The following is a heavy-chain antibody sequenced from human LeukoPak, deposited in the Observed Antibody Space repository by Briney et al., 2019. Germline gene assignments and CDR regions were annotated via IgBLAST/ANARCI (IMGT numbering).Heavy chain of an antibody. V-gene: IGHV4-39*01. CDR1: GISLSSSNSY. CDR2: IYYTGNT. J-gene: IGHJ4*02. CDR3: ARQTGSGLFTLP. D-gene: IGHD3/OR15-3a*01. Sequence: SETLSLTCTASGISLSSSNSYWGWLRQPPGKGLEWIGSIYYTGNTYYNASLKSRVTISKNTSKNQISLRLTSVTAADTAMYYCARQTGSGLFTLPGGQGTLVTVSS.